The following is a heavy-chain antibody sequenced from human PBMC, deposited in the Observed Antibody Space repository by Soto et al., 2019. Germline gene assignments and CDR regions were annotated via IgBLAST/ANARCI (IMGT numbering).Heavy chain of an antibody. V-gene: IGHV3-30-3*01. J-gene: IGHJ4*02. CDR2: ISYDGSNK. D-gene: IGHD2-2*01. CDR3: ARDGVLVPAAIVTLDY. CDR1: GFTFSSYA. Sequence: QVQLVESGGGVVQPGRSLRLSCAASGFTFSSYAMHWVRQAPGKGLEWVAVISYDGSNKYYADSVKGRFTISRDNSKNTLYLQMNSLRAEDTAVYYCARDGVLVPAAIVTLDYWGQGTLVTVSS.